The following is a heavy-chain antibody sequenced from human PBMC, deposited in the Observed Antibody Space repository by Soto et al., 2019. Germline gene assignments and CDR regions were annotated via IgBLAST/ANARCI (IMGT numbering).Heavy chain of an antibody. CDR2: IYWDNDK. V-gene: IGHV2-5*02. CDR1: GFSLSTSGVG. Sequence: QITLKESGPTLVKPTQTLTLTCTFYGFSLSTSGVGVGWIRQPPGKALEWLALIYWDNDKRYSPSLKSRLTITKDTSKNQVVLTMTNMDPVDTATYYCAHIASYRWVFYYYYYYMDVWGKGTTVTVSS. J-gene: IGHJ6*03. CDR3: AHIASYRWVFYYYYYYMDV. D-gene: IGHD3-16*02.